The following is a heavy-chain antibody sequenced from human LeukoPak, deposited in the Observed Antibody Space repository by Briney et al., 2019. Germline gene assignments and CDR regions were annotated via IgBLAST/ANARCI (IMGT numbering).Heavy chain of an antibody. Sequence: SETLSLTCAVYGWSFNDYYWNWIRQPPGKGLEWIGEINARGDTNYNPSLKSRVNISVDTPKKQFSLRLTSMIAADTALYYCARGQVPAARGYNWFDPWGQGTLVTVSS. V-gene: IGHV4-34*01. J-gene: IGHJ5*02. D-gene: IGHD2-2*01. CDR1: GWSFNDYY. CDR3: ARGQVPAARGYNWFDP. CDR2: INARGDT.